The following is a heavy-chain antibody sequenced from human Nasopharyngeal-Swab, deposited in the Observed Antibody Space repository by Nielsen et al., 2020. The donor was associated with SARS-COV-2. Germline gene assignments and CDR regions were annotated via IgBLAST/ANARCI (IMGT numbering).Heavy chain of an antibody. CDR3: AKEGLGDAFDI. J-gene: IGHJ3*02. V-gene: IGHV1-58*01. CDR2: IVVGSGNT. Sequence: SVKVSCKASGFTFTRSAVQWVRQARGQRLEWIGWIVVGSGNTNYAQKFQERVTITRDMSTSTAYMELSSLRSEDTAVYYCAKEGLGDAFDIWGQGTMVTVSS. CDR1: GFTFTRSA.